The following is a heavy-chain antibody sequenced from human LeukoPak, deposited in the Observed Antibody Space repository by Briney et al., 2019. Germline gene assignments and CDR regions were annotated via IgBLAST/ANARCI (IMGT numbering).Heavy chain of an antibody. CDR1: GFTFSSYT. CDR2: ISGSGGST. V-gene: IGHV3-23*01. CDR3: AKTVPRYCGGDCYPSVNWFDP. J-gene: IGHJ5*02. Sequence: GGSLRLSCAASGFTFSSYTMSWVRQAPGKGLEWVSAISGSGGSTYYADSVKGRFTISRDNSKNTLYLQMNSLRAEDTAVYYCAKTVPRYCGGDCYPSVNWFDPWGQGTLVTVSS. D-gene: IGHD2-21*01.